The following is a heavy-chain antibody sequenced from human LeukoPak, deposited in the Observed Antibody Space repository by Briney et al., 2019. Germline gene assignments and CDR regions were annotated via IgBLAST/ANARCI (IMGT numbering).Heavy chain of an antibody. CDR2: INHSGRT. CDR3: AKHLRRRFFSKTLGLDP. D-gene: IGHD3-3*01. V-gene: IGHV4-34*01. J-gene: IGHJ5*02. Sequence: SETLSLTCAVYGGSFNGDYWSWIRQPPGKGLEWIGEINHSGRTNYNPSLKSRVTISLDTSKNQLSLKLSSVTAADTAVYYCAKHLRRRFFSKTLGLDPWGQGTLVTVSS. CDR1: GGSFNGDY.